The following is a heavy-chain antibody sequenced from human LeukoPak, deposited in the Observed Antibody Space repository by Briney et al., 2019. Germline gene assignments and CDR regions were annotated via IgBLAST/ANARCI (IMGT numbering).Heavy chain of an antibody. D-gene: IGHD2-2*01. J-gene: IGHJ4*02. CDR1: GFTFSSYA. Sequence: PGGSLRLSCAASGFTFSSYAMHWVRQAPGKGLEWVAVISYDGSNKYYADSVKGRFTISRDNSKNTLYLQMNSLRAEDTAVYYCAKAGDPSELGYCSSTSCPPGYWGQGTLVTVSS. CDR2: ISYDGSNK. V-gene: IGHV3-30-3*01. CDR3: AKAGDPSELGYCSSTSCPPGY.